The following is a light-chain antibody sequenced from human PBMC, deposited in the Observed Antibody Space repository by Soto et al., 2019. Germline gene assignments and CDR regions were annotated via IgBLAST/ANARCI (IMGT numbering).Light chain of an antibody. CDR3: QSYDSSLSGYV. V-gene: IGLV1-40*01. J-gene: IGLJ1*01. Sequence: QSVLTQPPSVSGAPGQRVTISCIGSSSNIGAGYDLHWYQQLPGTAPKLLIYDDNNRPSGVPDRFSGSKSGTSASLAITGLQAEDEADYYCQSYDSSLSGYVFGTGTKVTVL. CDR2: DDN. CDR1: SSNIGAGYD.